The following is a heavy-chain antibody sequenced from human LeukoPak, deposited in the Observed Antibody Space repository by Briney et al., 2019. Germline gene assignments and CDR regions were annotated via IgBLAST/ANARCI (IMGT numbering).Heavy chain of an antibody. D-gene: IGHD6-13*01. J-gene: IGHJ4*02. CDR1: GFTFSSYA. Sequence: SGGSLRLSCAASGFTFSSYAMHWVRQAPGKGLEWVGVISYDGSNKYYADSVKGRFTISRDNSKNTLYLQVNSLRAEETAVYYRARDNARASSWPDFDCWGKGNLVTVSS. V-gene: IGHV3-30-3*01. CDR3: ARDNARASSWPDFDC. CDR2: ISYDGSNK.